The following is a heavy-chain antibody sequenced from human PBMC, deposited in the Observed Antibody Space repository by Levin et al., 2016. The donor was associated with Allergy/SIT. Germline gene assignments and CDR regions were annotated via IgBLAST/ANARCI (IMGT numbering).Heavy chain of an antibody. CDR2: IIPIFGTA. J-gene: IGHJ3*02. CDR1: GGTFSSYA. CDR3: ARDSSGYPKYDAFDI. Sequence: SVKVSCKASGGTFSSYAISWVRQAPGQGLEWMGGIIPIFGTANYAQKFQGRVTITADESTSTAYMELSSLRSEDTAVYYCARDSSGYPKYDAFDIWGQGTMVTVSS. D-gene: IGHD3-22*01. V-gene: IGHV1-69*13.